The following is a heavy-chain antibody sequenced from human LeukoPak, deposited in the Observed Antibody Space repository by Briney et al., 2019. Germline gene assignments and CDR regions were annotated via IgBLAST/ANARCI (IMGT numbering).Heavy chain of an antibody. CDR2: ISYDGSNK. J-gene: IGHJ3*02. V-gene: IGHV3-30*01. D-gene: IGHD3-3*01. CDR1: GFTFSSYA. CDR3: ARGSWYYDFWSGYHAFDI. Sequence: GGSLRLSCAASGFTFSSYAMHWVRQAPGKGLEWVAVISYDGSNKYYGDSVKGRFTISRDNSKNTLYLQMNSLRAEDTAVYYCARGSWYYDFWSGYHAFDIWGQGTMVTVSS.